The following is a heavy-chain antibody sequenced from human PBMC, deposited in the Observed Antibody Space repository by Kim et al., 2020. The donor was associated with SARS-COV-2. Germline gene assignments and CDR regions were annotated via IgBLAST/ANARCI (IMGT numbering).Heavy chain of an antibody. Sequence: DSVKGRFTISRDNSKNTLYLQMNSLRAEDTAVYYCAKDRSPIQLWFYFYYWGQGTLVTVSS. V-gene: IGHV3-23*01. J-gene: IGHJ4*02. CDR3: AKDRSPIQLWFYFYY. D-gene: IGHD5-18*01.